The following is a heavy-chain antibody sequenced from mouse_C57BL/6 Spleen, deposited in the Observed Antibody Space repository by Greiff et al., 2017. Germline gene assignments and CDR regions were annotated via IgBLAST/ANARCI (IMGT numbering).Heavy chain of an antibody. V-gene: IGHV1-74*01. D-gene: IGHD2-3*01. CDR1: GYTFTSYW. CDR3: AILDGYTGDYAMDY. CDR2: IHPSDSDT. Sequence: QVQLQQPGAELVKPGASVKVSCKASGYTFTSYWMHWVKQRPGQGLEWIGRIHPSDSDTNYNQKFKGKATLTVDKSSSTAYMQLSSLTSEDSAVYYWAILDGYTGDYAMDYWGQGTSVTVSS. J-gene: IGHJ4*01.